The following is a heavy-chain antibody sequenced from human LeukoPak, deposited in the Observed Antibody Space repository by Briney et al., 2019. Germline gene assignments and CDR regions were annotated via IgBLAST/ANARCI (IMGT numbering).Heavy chain of an antibody. CDR3: AREYDYVWGSYNWFDP. D-gene: IGHD3-16*01. CDR1: GGSISSYY. Sequence: SETLSLTRTVSGGSISSYYWSWIRQPPGKGLEWIGYISYSGSTNYNPSLKSRVTISVDTSKNQFSLNLTSVTAADTAVYYCAREYDYVWGSYNWFDPWGQGTLVTVSS. V-gene: IGHV4-59*01. J-gene: IGHJ5*02. CDR2: ISYSGST.